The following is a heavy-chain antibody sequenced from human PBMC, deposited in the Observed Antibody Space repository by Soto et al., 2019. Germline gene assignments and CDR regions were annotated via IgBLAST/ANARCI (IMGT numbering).Heavy chain of an antibody. J-gene: IGHJ6*02. V-gene: IGHV3-53*01. Sequence: GGSLRLSCAASGFTVSSNYMSWVRQAPGKGLEWVSVIYSGGSTYYADSVKGRFTISRDNSKNTLYLQMNSLRAEDTAVYYCAREGLCVYDTSGYYVCGMDAWGEGTTVTVYS. CDR2: IYSGGST. CDR3: AREGLCVYDTSGYYVCGMDA. CDR1: GFTVSSNY. D-gene: IGHD3-22*01.